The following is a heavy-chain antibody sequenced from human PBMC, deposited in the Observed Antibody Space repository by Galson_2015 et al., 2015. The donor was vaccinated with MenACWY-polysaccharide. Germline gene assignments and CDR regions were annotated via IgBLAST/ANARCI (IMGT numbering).Heavy chain of an antibody. CDR2: IGTGGDT. CDR1: GSTFSSFD. Sequence: SLRLSCAASGSTFSSFDMHWVRHVIGEGLEWVAAIGTGGDTYYSGSVKGRFTISRENAKNSLYLQTNSLRAGDTAVYYCAREFTGDGSSWYYWYFDLWGRGTLVTVSS. V-gene: IGHV3-13*01. CDR3: AREFTGDGSSWYYWYFDL. D-gene: IGHD6-13*01. J-gene: IGHJ2*01.